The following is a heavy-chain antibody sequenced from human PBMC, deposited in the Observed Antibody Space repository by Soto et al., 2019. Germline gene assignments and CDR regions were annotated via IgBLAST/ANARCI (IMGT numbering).Heavy chain of an antibody. J-gene: IGHJ4*02. CDR2: IYPYDSET. Sequence: PGESLKISCKASGSRFTSYWIGWVRQMPGKGLEWMGIIYPYDSETKYSPSFQGQVTLSADKSITTAYMEWSSLKASDTPMYYCARRRYCATAINRDIDYWGQGTLVTVSS. CDR3: ARRRYCATAINRDIDY. V-gene: IGHV5-51*01. CDR1: GSRFTSYW. D-gene: IGHD5-18*01.